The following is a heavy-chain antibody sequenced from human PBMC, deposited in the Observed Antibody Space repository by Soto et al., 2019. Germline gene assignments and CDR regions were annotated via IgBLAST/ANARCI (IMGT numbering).Heavy chain of an antibody. D-gene: IGHD3-22*01. CDR3: AEPDYYDSSGSYYFDY. CDR1: GFTFSSYG. J-gene: IGHJ4*02. V-gene: IGHV3-30*18. Sequence: QVQLVESGGGVVQPGRSLRLSCAASGFTFSSYGMHWVRQAPGKGLEWVAVISFDGSNEYYADSVKGRFTISRDNSKNTLYLQMNSLRAEDTAVYYCAEPDYYDSSGSYYFDYWGQGTLVTVSS. CDR2: ISFDGSNE.